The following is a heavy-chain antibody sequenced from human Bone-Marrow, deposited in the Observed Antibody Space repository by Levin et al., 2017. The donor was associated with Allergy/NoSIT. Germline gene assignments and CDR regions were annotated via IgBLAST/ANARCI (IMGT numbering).Heavy chain of an antibody. CDR2: IYSTGST. CDR3: ARMNGISGYSGINY. Sequence: SETLSLTCTVSNGSISSGSYYWGWIRQPPGKGLEWIGSIYSTGSTYYNPSLKSRVTISIDTSKDQFSLKLTSVTAADTAVYYCARMNGISGYSGINYWGQGALVTVSS. D-gene: IGHD3-22*01. V-gene: IGHV4-39*01. CDR1: NGSISSGSYY. J-gene: IGHJ4*02.